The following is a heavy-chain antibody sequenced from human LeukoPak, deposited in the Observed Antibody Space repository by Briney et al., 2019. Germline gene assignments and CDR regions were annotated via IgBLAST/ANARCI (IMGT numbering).Heavy chain of an antibody. D-gene: IGHD3-9*01. V-gene: IGHV4-38-2*02. CDR3: ARGASYYDILTGYTTAAYFQH. CDR1: GYSISSGYY. CDR2: IYHSGIT. J-gene: IGHJ1*01. Sequence: SETLSLTCTVSGYSISSGYYWGWIRQPPGKGLEWIGSIYHSGITYYNPSLKSRVTISVDTSKNQFSLKVSSLTAADTAVYYCARGASYYDILTGYTTAAYFQHWGQGTLVTVSS.